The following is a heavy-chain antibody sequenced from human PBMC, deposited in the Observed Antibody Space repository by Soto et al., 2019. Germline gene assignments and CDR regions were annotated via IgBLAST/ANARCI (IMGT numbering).Heavy chain of an antibody. Sequence: QVQLVESGGGVVQPGRSLRLSCAASGFTFSSYGMHWVRQAPGKGLEWVAVISYDGSNRYYADSVKGRFTISRDNSKNTLYLQMNGLRAEDTAVYYCAKDEGVVVVAASITYFVCWGQGTLVTVS. D-gene: IGHD2-15*01. CDR2: ISYDGSNR. CDR3: AKDEGVVVVAASITYFVC. V-gene: IGHV3-30*18. CDR1: GFTFSSYG. J-gene: IGHJ4*02.